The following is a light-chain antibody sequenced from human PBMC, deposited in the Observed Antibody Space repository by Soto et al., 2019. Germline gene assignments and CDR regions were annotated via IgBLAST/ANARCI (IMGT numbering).Light chain of an antibody. J-gene: IGLJ2*01. Sequence: QSALTQPPSASGSPGQSVTISCTGTSSDVGGYNYVSWHQQHPGRAPQLMIYDVTKRPSGVPDRVSGSKSGNTASLTVSGLQAEDEADYDCSSHAGSTVVFGGGTKLTVL. CDR2: DVT. CDR1: SSDVGGYNY. CDR3: SSHAGSTVV. V-gene: IGLV2-8*01.